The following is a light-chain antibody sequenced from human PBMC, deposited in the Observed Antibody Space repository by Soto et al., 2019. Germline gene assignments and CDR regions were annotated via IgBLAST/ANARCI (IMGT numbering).Light chain of an antibody. CDR1: QSVSSSY. Sequence: EIVLTQSPGTLSLSPGERATLSCRASQSVSSSYLAWYQQKPGQAPRPLIYGASSRAIGIPDRFSGSGSGTDFTLTISRLEPEDFAVYYCQQYGISPWTFGQGTQVEIK. J-gene: IGKJ1*01. CDR3: QQYGISPWT. CDR2: GAS. V-gene: IGKV3-20*01.